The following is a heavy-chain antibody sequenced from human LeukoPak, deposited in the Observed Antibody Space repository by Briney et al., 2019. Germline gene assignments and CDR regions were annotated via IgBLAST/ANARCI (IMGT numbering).Heavy chain of an antibody. V-gene: IGHV4-59*12. Sequence: SETLSLTCTVSGGSISSYYWSWIRQPPGKGLEWIGYIYYSGSTNYNPSLKSRVTISVDTSKNQFSLKLSSVTAADTAAYYCARGGALKSSSLGDPLPGDNWFDPWGQGTLVTVSS. D-gene: IGHD3-10*01. J-gene: IGHJ5*02. CDR3: ARGGALKSSSLGDPLPGDNWFDP. CDR2: IYYSGST. CDR1: GGSISSYY.